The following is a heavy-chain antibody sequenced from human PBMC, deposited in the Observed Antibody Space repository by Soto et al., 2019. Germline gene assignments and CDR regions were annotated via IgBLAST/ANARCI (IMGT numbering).Heavy chain of an antibody. CDR2: ISSSSSYI. CDR3: ASPPSPNYYYYGMDV. CDR1: GFTFSSYS. Sequence: GGSLRLSCAASGFTFSSYSMNCVRQAPGKGMEWVSSISSSSSYIYYADSVKGRVTISRDNAKNSLYLQMNSLRAEDTAVYYWASPPSPNYYYYGMDVWGQGTTVTVSS. J-gene: IGHJ6*02. V-gene: IGHV3-21*01. D-gene: IGHD2-2*01.